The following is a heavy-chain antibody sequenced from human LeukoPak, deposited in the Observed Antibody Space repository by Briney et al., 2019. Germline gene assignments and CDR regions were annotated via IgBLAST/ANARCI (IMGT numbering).Heavy chain of an antibody. CDR2: VYYSGST. CDR3: ARVMGDLASLYHMDV. V-gene: IGHV4-59*11. CDR1: GGSISGPY. D-gene: IGHD3-16*01. Sequence: SETLSLTCTVSGGSISGPYWSWVRQPPGKGLEGIGDVYYSGSTHQNPSLKSRVTISVDTSKNQFSLKLRSVTAADTAVYYCARVMGDLASLYHMDVWGKGTTVTVSS. J-gene: IGHJ6*03.